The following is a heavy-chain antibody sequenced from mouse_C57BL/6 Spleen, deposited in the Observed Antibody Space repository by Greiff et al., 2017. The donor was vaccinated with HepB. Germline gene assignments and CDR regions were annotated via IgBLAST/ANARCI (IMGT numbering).Heavy chain of an antibody. D-gene: IGHD1-1*01. Sequence: QVQLQQSGAELVRPGASVTLSCKASGYTFTDYEMHWVKQTPVHGLEWIGAIDPETGGTAYNQKFKGKAILTADKSSSTASMELRSLTSEDSAVYYCTRGDYYGSSYWFAYWGQGTLVTVSA. J-gene: IGHJ3*01. CDR3: TRGDYYGSSYWFAY. CDR1: GYTFTDYE. CDR2: IDPETGGT. V-gene: IGHV1-15*01.